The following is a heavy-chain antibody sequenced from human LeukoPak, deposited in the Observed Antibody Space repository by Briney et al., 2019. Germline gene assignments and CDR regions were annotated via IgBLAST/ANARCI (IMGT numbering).Heavy chain of an antibody. D-gene: IGHD1-1*01. CDR3: AKNGRLLEY. CDR2: IKQDGSEK. Sequence: PGGSLRLSCAASGLTFSNYWMSWVRQTPGKGLEWVANIKQDGSEKYYVDSVKGRFTISRDNAKNSLYLQMNSLRAEDTAVYYCAKNGRLLEYRGQGTLVTVSS. J-gene: IGHJ4*02. V-gene: IGHV3-7*01. CDR1: GLTFSNYW.